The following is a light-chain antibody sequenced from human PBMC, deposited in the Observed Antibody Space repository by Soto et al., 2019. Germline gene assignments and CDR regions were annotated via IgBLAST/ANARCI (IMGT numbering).Light chain of an antibody. Sequence: NFMLAQPHSVSESPGQTVTISCTGSSGTVVTNYVQWYQQRPGSAPTTVIYEDNQRPSGVPDRFSGSIDRSSNSASLTISGLKTEDEADYYCQSSDSRNHVVFGGGTKVTVL. CDR2: EDN. CDR1: SGTVVTNY. CDR3: QSSDSRNHVV. V-gene: IGLV6-57*02. J-gene: IGLJ2*01.